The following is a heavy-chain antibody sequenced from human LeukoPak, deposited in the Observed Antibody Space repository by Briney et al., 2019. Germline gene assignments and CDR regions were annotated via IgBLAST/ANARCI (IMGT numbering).Heavy chain of an antibody. Sequence: SETLSLTCTVSGGSISSYYWSWIRLPPGKGLEWIGYIYYPGATYYNPSLKSRVTISLDTSNNQFSLKLSSVTAADAAVYYCARAGHSYGTGYYFDYWGQGALVTVSS. J-gene: IGHJ4*02. V-gene: IGHV4-59*12. CDR1: GGSISSYY. CDR2: IYYPGAT. CDR3: ARAGHSYGTGYYFDY. D-gene: IGHD5-18*01.